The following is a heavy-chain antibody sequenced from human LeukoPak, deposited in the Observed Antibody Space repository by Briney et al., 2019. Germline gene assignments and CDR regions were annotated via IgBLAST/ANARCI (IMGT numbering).Heavy chain of an antibody. Sequence: PGGSLRLSCAASGFTFSSYEMNWVRQAPGKGLEWVSYISSSGSTIYYADSVKGRFTISRDNAKNSLYLQMNSLRAEDTAVYYCMVRGDKGFDYWGQGTLVTVSS. CDR3: MVRGDKGFDY. CDR1: GFTFSSYE. CDR2: ISSSGSTI. V-gene: IGHV3-48*03. J-gene: IGHJ4*02. D-gene: IGHD3-10*01.